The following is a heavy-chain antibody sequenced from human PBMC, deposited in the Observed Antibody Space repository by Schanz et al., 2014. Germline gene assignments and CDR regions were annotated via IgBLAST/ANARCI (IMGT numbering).Heavy chain of an antibody. D-gene: IGHD3-9*01. CDR1: GFTFSTYA. V-gene: IGHV3-23*01. CDR3: AKHVRSLTGNDY. CDR2: INGNGGIT. Sequence: EVQLLESGGALVQPGGSLRLSCSASGFTFSTYAMSWVRQAPGKGLEWVSAINGNGGITYYADPVKGRFTISRDNSKNTLYLQMKSLRVEDTAVYYCAKHVRSLTGNDYWGQGTLVTVSA. J-gene: IGHJ4*02.